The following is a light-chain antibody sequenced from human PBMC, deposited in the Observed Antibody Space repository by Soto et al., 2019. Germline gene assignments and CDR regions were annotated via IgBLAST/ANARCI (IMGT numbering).Light chain of an antibody. Sequence: EIVLTQSPATLSLSPGERATLSCRASQSVSSYFAWYQQKPGQAPRLLIYDASNRATGIPARFSGSGSGTDFTLTISSIEPKDFAVYYCQQRSNWPLTFGGGTKVEIK. CDR2: DAS. CDR1: QSVSSY. CDR3: QQRSNWPLT. J-gene: IGKJ4*01. V-gene: IGKV3-11*01.